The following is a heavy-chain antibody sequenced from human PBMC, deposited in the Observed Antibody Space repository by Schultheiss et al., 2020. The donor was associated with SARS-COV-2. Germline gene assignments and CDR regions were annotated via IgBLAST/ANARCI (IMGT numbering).Heavy chain of an antibody. CDR3: ARGRYYYDSSGRYWYFDL. J-gene: IGHJ2*01. V-gene: IGHV4-59*12. Sequence: SETLSLTCTVSGGSFSSNDWWSWVRQPPGKGLEWIGYISYSGSTNYNPSLKSRVTISVDTSKNQFSLKLSSVTAADTAVYYCARGRYYYDSSGRYWYFDLWGRGTLVTVSS. CDR1: GGSFSSND. D-gene: IGHD3-22*01. CDR2: ISYSGST.